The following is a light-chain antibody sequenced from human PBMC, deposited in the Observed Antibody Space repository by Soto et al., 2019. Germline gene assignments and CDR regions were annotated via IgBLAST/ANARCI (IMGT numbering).Light chain of an antibody. V-gene: IGKV3-20*01. CDR3: QQYGSSPLA. CDR2: GAY. J-gene: IGKJ1*01. CDR1: QSVSSSY. Sequence: EIVLTQSPGTLSLSPGERATLSCRASQSVSSSYLAWYQQKPGGAPRLLIYGAYSRATGITDRFSGSGSGKDFTLTISRLEPYDFAVYYCQQYGSSPLAFGQGTKVEIK.